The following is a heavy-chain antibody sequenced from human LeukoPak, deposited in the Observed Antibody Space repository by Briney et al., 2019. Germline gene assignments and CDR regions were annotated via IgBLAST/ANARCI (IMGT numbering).Heavy chain of an antibody. V-gene: IGHV4-31*03. J-gene: IGHJ5*02. CDR1: GGSISSGGYY. Sequence: SETLSLTCTVSGGSISSGGYYWSWIRQHPGKGLEWIGYIYYSGSTYYNPSLKSRVTISVDTSKNQFSLKLSSVTAADTAVYYCARGIAAAPGWFDPWGQGTLVTVSS. CDR2: IYYSGST. D-gene: IGHD6-13*01. CDR3: ARGIAAAPGWFDP.